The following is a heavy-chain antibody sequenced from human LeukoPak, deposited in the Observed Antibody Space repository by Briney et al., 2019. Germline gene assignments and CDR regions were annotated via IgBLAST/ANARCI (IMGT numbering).Heavy chain of an antibody. CDR3: ARVGRESSTGWLDY. J-gene: IGHJ4*02. V-gene: IGHV1-2*06. CDR2: INVKSGAT. D-gene: IGHD6-19*01. CDR1: GYTFTGYY. Sequence: GASVKGSCKASGYTFTGYYMHWVRQAPGQGPEWMGRINVKSGATDYAQKFQGRVTVTRDTSISTAYMELSSLRSDDTAVYYCARVGRESSTGWLDYWGQGTLVTVSS.